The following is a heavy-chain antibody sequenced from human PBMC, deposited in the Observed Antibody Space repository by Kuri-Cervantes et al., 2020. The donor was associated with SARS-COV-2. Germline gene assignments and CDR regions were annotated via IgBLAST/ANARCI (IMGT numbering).Heavy chain of an antibody. J-gene: IGHJ3*02. D-gene: IGHD3-22*01. CDR3: ARESTMIVVGNDAFDI. CDR1: GFTFSGHW. Sequence: GGSLRLSCAASGFTFSGHWIHWVRQAPGKGLVWVSHINPDGSYTNNADSVKGRFTLSRDNAKNMLFLQMNSLRAEDTAVYYCARESTMIVVGNDAFDIWGQGTMVTVSS. V-gene: IGHV3-74*01. CDR2: INPDGSYT.